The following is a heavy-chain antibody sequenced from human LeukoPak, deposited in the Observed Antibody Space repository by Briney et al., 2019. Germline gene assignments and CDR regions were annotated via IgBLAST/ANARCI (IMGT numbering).Heavy chain of an antibody. CDR2: ISSSSFKI. CDR1: EFTFVRYG. Sequence: GGSLRLSCAASEFTFVRYGMNWVRQAPGKGLEWVSYISSSSFKIGYADSVKGRFTISRDNSKNSLYLQMDSLRVEDTAIYYCVRDPSYGSSWYYYMDVWGKGTTVTVSS. CDR3: VRDPSYGSSWYYYMDV. V-gene: IGHV3-48*04. D-gene: IGHD6-13*01. J-gene: IGHJ6*03.